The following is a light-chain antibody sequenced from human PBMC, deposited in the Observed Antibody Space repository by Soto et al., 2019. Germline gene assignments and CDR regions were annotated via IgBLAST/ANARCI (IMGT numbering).Light chain of an antibody. Sequence: DIQLTQSPSSVSASVGDRVIISCRASQDIDRWLAWFQHKPGKAPKLLISTAPSLQSGVPSRFSGSGSGTDFTLTIASLQFEDFATYYGLQSDTFPYTFGMGTKLEIK. CDR2: TAP. CDR3: LQSDTFPYT. CDR1: QDIDRW. V-gene: IGKV1D-12*01. J-gene: IGKJ2*01.